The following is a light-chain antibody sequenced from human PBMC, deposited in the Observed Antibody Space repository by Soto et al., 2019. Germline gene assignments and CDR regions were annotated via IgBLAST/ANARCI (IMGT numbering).Light chain of an antibody. CDR3: QKSDHLPL. V-gene: IGKV1-33*01. CDR1: QDIGNP. Sequence: DIQMTQSPPSLSASVGDRVTITCQASQDIGNPLNWFQHKPGKAANRVIYDASNLEIGVPSRFSGSGSGTDFTFTIRSLRPEDIATYYCQKSDHLPLFGPGTKVESK. J-gene: IGKJ3*01. CDR2: DAS.